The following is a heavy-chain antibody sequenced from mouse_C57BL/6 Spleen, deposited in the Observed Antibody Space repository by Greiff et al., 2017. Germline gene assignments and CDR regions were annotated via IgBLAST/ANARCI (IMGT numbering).Heavy chain of an antibody. J-gene: IGHJ3*01. Sequence: DVMLVESGGGLVQPKGSLKLSCAASGFSFNTYAMNWVRQAPGKGLEWVARIRSKSNNYATYYADSVKNRFTISRDDSESMLYLQMNNLKTEDTAMYYCVRGGTGSGFAYWGQGTLVTVSA. CDR3: VRGGTGSGFAY. CDR2: IRSKSNNYAT. CDR1: GFSFNTYA. V-gene: IGHV10-1*01. D-gene: IGHD4-1*01.